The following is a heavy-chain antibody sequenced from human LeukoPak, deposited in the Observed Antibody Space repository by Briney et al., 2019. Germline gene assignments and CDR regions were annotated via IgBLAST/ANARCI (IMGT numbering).Heavy chain of an antibody. CDR3: ARKEGGWLVPLVSGSPIDY. CDR1: GFTFSSYS. CDR2: ISSSSSYI. J-gene: IGHJ4*02. D-gene: IGHD6-19*01. V-gene: IGHV3-21*01. Sequence: GGSLRLSCAASGFTFSSYSMTWVRQAPGKGLEWVSSISSSSSYIYYADSVKGRFTISRDNAKNSLYLQMNSLRAEDTAVYYCARKEGGWLVPLVSGSPIDYWGQGTLVTVSS.